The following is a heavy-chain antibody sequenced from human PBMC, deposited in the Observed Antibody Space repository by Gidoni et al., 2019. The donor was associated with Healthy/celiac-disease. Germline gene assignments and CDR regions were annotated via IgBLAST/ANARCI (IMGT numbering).Heavy chain of an antibody. J-gene: IGHJ4*02. CDR1: GFTFSNAW. D-gene: IGHD4-17*01. CDR2: IKSKTDGGTT. Sequence: GGLVKPGESLRLSCAASGFTFSNAWMSWVRQAPGKGLEWVGRIKSKTDGGTTDYAAPVKGRFTISRDDSKNTLYLQMNSLKTEDTAVYYCTTDPPYGDYSTDYWGQGTLVTVSS. V-gene: IGHV3-15*01. CDR3: TTDPPYGDYSTDY.